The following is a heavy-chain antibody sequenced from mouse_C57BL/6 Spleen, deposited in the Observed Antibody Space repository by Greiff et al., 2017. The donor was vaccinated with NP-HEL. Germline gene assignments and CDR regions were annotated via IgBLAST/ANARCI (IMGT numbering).Heavy chain of an antibody. D-gene: IGHD1-1*01. J-gene: IGHJ2*01. CDR3: ARGVTTVVVHFDY. V-gene: IGHV1-39*01. CDR2: INPNYGTT. CDR1: GYSFTDYN. Sequence: VQLQHSGPELVKPGASVKISCKASGYSFTDYNMNWVKQSNGKSLEWIGVINPNYGTTSYNQKFKGKATLTVDQSSSTAYMQLNSLTSEDAAVYYCARGVTTVVVHFDYWGQGTTLTVSS.